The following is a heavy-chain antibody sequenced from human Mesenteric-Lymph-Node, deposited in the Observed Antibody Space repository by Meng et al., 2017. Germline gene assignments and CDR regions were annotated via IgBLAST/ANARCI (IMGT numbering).Heavy chain of an antibody. CDR2: IDRDGSVT. V-gene: IGHV3-74*01. D-gene: IGHD2-8*01. Sequence: GGSLRRACVASGFTFDSHWMHWVRQAPGKGLVWVARIDRDGSVTTYADSVRGRFTISRDKTKNSLYLQMDRLRDEDTAVYYCARSNYFDYWGQGTLVTVSS. CDR3: ARSNYFDY. CDR1: GFTFDSHW. J-gene: IGHJ4*02.